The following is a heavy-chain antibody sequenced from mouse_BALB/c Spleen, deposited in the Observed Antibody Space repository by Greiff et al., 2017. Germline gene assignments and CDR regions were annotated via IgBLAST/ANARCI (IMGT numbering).Heavy chain of an antibody. CDR1: GDSITSGY. D-gene: IGHD1-1*01. J-gene: IGHJ2*01. V-gene: IGHV3-8*02. Sequence: EVQRVESGPSLVKPSQTLSLTCSVTGDSITSGYWNWIRKFPGNKLEYMGYISYSGSTYYNPSLKSRISITRDTSKNQYYLQLNSVTTEDTATYYCARYLYYGSSFDYWGQGTTLTVSS. CDR3: ARYLYYGSSFDY. CDR2: ISYSGST.